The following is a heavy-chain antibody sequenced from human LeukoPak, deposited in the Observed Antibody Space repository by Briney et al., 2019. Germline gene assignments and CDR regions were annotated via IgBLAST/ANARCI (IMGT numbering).Heavy chain of an antibody. D-gene: IGHD2-2*01. J-gene: IGHJ4*02. Sequence: SETLSLTCTVSGGSISSYYWSWIRQPPGKGLEWIGYIYYSGSTNYNPSLKSRVTISVDTSKNLFSLKLSSVTAADTAVYYCARGRGVPATTSYYFDYWGQGTLVTVSS. CDR1: GGSISSYY. V-gene: IGHV4-59*01. CDR3: ARGRGVPATTSYYFDY. CDR2: IYYSGST.